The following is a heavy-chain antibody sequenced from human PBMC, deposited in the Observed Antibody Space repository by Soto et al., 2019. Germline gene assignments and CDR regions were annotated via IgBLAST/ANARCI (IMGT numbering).Heavy chain of an antibody. D-gene: IGHD2-2*01. CDR2: INPNSGGT. J-gene: IGHJ5*02. Sequence: ASLKVSCKASGYTFTGYYMHWVRQAPGQGLEWMGWINPNSGGTNYAQKFQGWVTMTRDTSISTAYMELSRLRSDDTAVYYCARAVDQLHWFDPWGQGTLVTVSS. CDR1: GYTFTGYY. CDR3: ARAVDQLHWFDP. V-gene: IGHV1-2*04.